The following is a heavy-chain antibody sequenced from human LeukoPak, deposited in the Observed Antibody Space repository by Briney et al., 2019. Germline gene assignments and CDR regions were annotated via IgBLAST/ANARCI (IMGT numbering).Heavy chain of an antibody. CDR3: ARGGLFAYYFDY. CDR2: IKGDEMTT. CDR1: GFTFSSYA. D-gene: IGHD3-10*02. Sequence: GGSLRLSCAASGFTFSSYAMSWVRQAPGKGLEWVSRIKGDEMTTNYADSVEGRFTISRDNAKNTVYLEINSLRAEDTAVYYCARGGLFAYYFDYWGQGTLVTVSS. J-gene: IGHJ4*02. V-gene: IGHV3-74*01.